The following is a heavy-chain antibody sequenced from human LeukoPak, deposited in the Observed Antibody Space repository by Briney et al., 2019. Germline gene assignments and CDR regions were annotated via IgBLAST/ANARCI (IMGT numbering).Heavy chain of an antibody. J-gene: IGHJ6*02. CDR2: ISGSGGST. D-gene: IGHD3-3*01. CDR1: GFTFSSYA. CDR3: AKEEEWYHYYGMDV. Sequence: GGSLRLSCAASGFTFSSYAMSWVRQAPGKGLEWVSAISGSGGSTYYADSVKGRFTISRDNSKNTLYLQMNSLRAEDTAVYYYAKEEEWYHYYGMDVWGQGTTVTVSS. V-gene: IGHV3-23*01.